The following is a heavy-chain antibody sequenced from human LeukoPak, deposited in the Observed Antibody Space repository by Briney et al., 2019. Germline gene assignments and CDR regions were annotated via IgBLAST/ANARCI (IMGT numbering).Heavy chain of an antibody. Sequence: SQTLSLTCTVSGGSISSGSYYWSWIRQPAGKGLEWIGRIYTSGSTNYNPSLKSRVTISVDTSKNQFSLKLSSVTAADTAVYYCARDPGGGGSYYYYYMDVWGKGTTVTVSS. CDR3: ARDPGGGGSYYYYYMDV. CDR2: IYTSGST. D-gene: IGHD1-26*01. J-gene: IGHJ6*03. CDR1: GGSISSGSYY. V-gene: IGHV4-61*02.